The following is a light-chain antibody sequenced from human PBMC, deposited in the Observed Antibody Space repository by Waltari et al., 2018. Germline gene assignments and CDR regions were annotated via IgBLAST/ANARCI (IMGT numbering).Light chain of an antibody. CDR3: TSRDFTGTVF. CDR2: GKN. V-gene: IGLV3-19*01. CDR1: SLRTYD. J-gene: IGLJ2*01. Sequence: SSALTQDPAVSVAFGQTVRNTCQGHSLRTYDQRWYQQKPVQALLLLIDGKNRRPSGIPDRFSGSTSGTTSSLTITGAQAEDEADYHCTSRDFTGTVFFGGGTKVTVL.